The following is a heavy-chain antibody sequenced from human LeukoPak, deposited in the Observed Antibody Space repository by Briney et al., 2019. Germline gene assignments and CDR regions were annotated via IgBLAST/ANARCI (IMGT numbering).Heavy chain of an antibody. CDR2: IKQDGSEK. Sequence: GGSLRLSCVASGFTFSSRDWMTWVRQAPGKGLEWVANIKQDGSEKNYVDSVKGRFTISRDNAKNSLYLQMNSLRAEDTAVYCCAREGQWLATQYFDYWGQGTLVTVSS. V-gene: IGHV3-7*01. CDR3: AREGQWLATQYFDY. CDR1: GFTFSSRDW. D-gene: IGHD6-19*01. J-gene: IGHJ4*02.